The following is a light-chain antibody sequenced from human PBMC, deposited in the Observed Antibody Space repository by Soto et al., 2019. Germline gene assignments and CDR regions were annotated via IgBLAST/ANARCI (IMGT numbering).Light chain of an antibody. J-gene: IGLJ1*01. CDR2: EVS. Sequence: QSVLTQPPSASGSPGQSVTISCTGTSSDVGGYNYVSWYQQHPGKAPKVIIYEVSKRPSGVPDRFSGSKSGSTASLTVSGLQAEDEADYYCSSYAVTKSFVFGTGTKVTVL. CDR3: SSYAVTKSFV. V-gene: IGLV2-8*01. CDR1: SSDVGGYNY.